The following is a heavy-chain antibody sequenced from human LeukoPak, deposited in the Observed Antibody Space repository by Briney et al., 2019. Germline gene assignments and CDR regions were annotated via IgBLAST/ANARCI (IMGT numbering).Heavy chain of an antibody. CDR1: GFTFNNYP. D-gene: IGHD6-19*01. CDR2: ISSYGYST. J-gene: IGHJ4*02. Sequence: PGGSLRLSCPASGFTFNNYPMHWVRQAPGKGLEYVSAISSYGYSTYYADSVKGRFTISRDNSKNTLYLQMSSLRAEDTAVYYCVKNNSGWYGGFDYWGQGTLVTVSS. CDR3: VKNNSGWYGGFDY. V-gene: IGHV3-64D*09.